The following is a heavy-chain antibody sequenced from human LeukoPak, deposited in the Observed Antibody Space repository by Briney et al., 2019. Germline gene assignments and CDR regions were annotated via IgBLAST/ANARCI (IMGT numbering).Heavy chain of an antibody. CDR2: IYRDGTT. V-gene: IGHV3-53*01. D-gene: IGHD1-26*01. J-gene: IGHJ4*02. Sequence: GGSLRLSCAASGFTVSSNYMSWVRQAPGQGLEWVSVIYRDGTTYYADSVKGRFTISRDNSKNTVYLQMNSLRAEDTAVFYCASSTEWEPIRDYWGPVTLVTVSS. CDR3: ASSTEWEPIRDY. CDR1: GFTVSSNY.